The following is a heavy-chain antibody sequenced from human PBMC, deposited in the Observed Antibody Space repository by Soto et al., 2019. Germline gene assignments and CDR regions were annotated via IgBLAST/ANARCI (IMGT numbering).Heavy chain of an antibody. J-gene: IGHJ4*02. CDR1: GYTFTSYG. CDR3: ARDDYDFWSGYHYYFDY. Sequence: ASVKGSCKASGYTFTSYGISWVRQAPGQGLEWMGWISAYNGNTNYAQKLQGRVTMTTDTSTSTAYMELRSLRSDDTAVYYCARDDYDFWSGYHYYFDYWGQGTLVTVSS. D-gene: IGHD3-3*01. V-gene: IGHV1-18*01. CDR2: ISAYNGNT.